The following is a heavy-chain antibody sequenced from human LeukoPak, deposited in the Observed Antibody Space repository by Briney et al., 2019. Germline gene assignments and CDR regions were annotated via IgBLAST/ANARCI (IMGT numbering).Heavy chain of an antibody. CDR3: ASRATVTTDRFWFDP. D-gene: IGHD4-11*01. V-gene: IGHV3-53*01. CDR2: IYSGGST. J-gene: IGHJ5*02. Sequence: GGSLRLSCAASGFTVSSNYMSWVRQAPGKGLEWVSVIYSGGSTYYADSVKGRFTISRDNSKNTLYLQMNSLRAEDTAVYHCASRATVTTDRFWFDPWGQGTLVTVSS. CDR1: GFTVSSNY.